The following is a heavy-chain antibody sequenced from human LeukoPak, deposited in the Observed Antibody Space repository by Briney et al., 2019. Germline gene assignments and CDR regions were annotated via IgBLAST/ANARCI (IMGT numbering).Heavy chain of an antibody. CDR1: GFTFDDYA. D-gene: IGHD1-26*01. CDR2: ISWNSGSI. CDR3: AKDIVGFTTGGFDY. Sequence: GRSLGLSCAASGFTFDDYAMHWVRQAPGKGLEWVSGISWNSGSIGYADSVKGRFTISRDNAKNSLYLQMNSLRAEDMALYYCAKDIVGFTTGGFDYWGQGTLVTVSS. V-gene: IGHV3-9*03. J-gene: IGHJ4*02.